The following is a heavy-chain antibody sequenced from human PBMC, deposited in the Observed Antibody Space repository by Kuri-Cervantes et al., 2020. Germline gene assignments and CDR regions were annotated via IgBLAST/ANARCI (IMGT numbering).Heavy chain of an antibody. J-gene: IGHJ4*02. CDR3: ARDKGIAAAGTGY. CDR1: GFTFSSYA. V-gene: IGHV3-30-3*01. CDR2: TSYDGSNK. D-gene: IGHD6-13*01. Sequence: GGSLRLSCAASGFTFSSYAMHWVRQAPGKGLEWVAVTSYDGSNKYYADSVKGRFTISRDNSKNTLYLQMNSLRSDDTAVYYCARDKGIAAAGTGYWGQGTLVTVSS.